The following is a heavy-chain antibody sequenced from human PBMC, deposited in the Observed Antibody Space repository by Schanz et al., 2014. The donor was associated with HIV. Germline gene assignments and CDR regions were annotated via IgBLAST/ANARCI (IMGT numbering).Heavy chain of an antibody. CDR3: ARGSGPYYYYYGMDV. CDR1: GFTFNDYG. Sequence: QVQLVESGGGVVQPGRSLRLSWAASGFTFNDYGMHWVRQAPGKGREGVVVIWNAGRNKYYADSVKGRFTISRDNSKNTLYLQMNSLRAEDTAVYYCARGSGPYYYYYGMDVWGQGTTVTVSS. V-gene: IGHV3-33*01. D-gene: IGHD2-15*01. CDR2: IWNAGRNK. J-gene: IGHJ6*02.